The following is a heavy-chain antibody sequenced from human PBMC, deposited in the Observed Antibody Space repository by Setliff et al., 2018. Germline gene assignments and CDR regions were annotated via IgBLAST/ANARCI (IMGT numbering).Heavy chain of an antibody. Sequence: SETLSLTCTVSGGSISRSRYHYVWIRQHPGKGLEWIGYIYYSGSTYYNPSLKSRVTISVDTSKNQFSLKLSSVTAADTAVYYCARDPLTTNRRRAFDIWGQGTMVTVSS. CDR1: GGSISRSRYH. CDR3: ARDPLTTNRRRAFDI. D-gene: IGHD4-17*01. CDR2: IYYSGST. J-gene: IGHJ3*02. V-gene: IGHV4-31*03.